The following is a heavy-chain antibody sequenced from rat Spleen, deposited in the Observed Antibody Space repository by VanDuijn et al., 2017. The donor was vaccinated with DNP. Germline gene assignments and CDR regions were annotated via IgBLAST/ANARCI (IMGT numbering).Heavy chain of an antibody. D-gene: IGHD4-3*01. CDR2: INMGSGGT. J-gene: IGHJ3*01. V-gene: IGHV1-43*01. CDR3: AIGSDGVWFVY. CDR1: GYTFTTYY. Sequence: QVQLQQSGAELAKPGSSVMISCRASGYTFTTYYIGWIKQTTRQGLEYIGYINMGSGGTNYNEKFKGKATLTGGKSSSTAFMQLSSLTPDDSAVYYCAIGSDGVWFVYWGQGTLVTVSS.